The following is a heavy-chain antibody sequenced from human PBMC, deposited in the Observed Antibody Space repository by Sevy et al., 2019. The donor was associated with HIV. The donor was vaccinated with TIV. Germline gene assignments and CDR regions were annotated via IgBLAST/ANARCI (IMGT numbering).Heavy chain of an antibody. CDR3: ARAFFRRDGYRFDFDY. CDR2: ISSSSSYI. Sequence: GGSLRLSCAASGFTFSSYSMNWVRQAPGKGLEWVSSISSSSSYIYYADSVKGRFTISRDNAKNSLYLQMNSLRAEDTAVYYCARAFFRRDGYRFDFDYWGQGTLVTVSS. V-gene: IGHV3-21*01. J-gene: IGHJ4*02. D-gene: IGHD5-12*01. CDR1: GFTFSSYS.